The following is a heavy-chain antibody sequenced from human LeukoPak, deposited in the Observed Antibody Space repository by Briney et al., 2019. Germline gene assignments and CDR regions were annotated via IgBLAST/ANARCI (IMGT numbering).Heavy chain of an antibody. J-gene: IGHJ4*02. Sequence: SETLSLTYAVSGGSVSSGGYSWSWIRQPPGMGLEWIGYIYHSGSTYYNPSLNSRVTISVDRSKNHFSLRLSSVTAADTAVYCCARTTSNYDYYFDYWGQGTLVTVSS. D-gene: IGHD5-12*01. CDR3: ARTTSNYDYYFDY. CDR1: GGSVSSGGYS. V-gene: IGHV4-30-2*01. CDR2: IYHSGST.